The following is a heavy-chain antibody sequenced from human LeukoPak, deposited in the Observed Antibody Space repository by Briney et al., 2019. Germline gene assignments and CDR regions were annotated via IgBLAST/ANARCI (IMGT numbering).Heavy chain of an antibody. D-gene: IGHD6-19*01. J-gene: IGHJ4*02. V-gene: IGHV1-69*05. CDR1: GGTFSSYA. CDR2: IIPIFGTA. Sequence: SVKVSCKASGGTFSSYAISWVRQAPGQGLEWMGGIIPIFGTANYAQKFQGRVTMTRDTSISTAYMELSRLRSDDTAVYYCARADKSSGWYYFDYWGQGTLVTVSS. CDR3: ARADKSSGWYYFDY.